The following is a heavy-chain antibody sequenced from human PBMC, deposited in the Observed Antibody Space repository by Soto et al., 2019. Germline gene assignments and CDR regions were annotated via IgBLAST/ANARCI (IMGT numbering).Heavy chain of an antibody. CDR1: GYTLTELS. D-gene: IGHD3-22*01. CDR2: FDPEDGET. CDR3: ATEATTYYYDSSGYYSLVY. V-gene: IGHV1-24*01. J-gene: IGHJ4*02. Sequence: ASVKVSCKVSGYTLTELSMHWVRQAPGKGLEWMGGFDPEDGETIYAQKFQGRVTMTEDTSTDTAYMELSSLRSEDTAVYYCATEATTYYYDSSGYYSLVYWGQGTLVTVSS.